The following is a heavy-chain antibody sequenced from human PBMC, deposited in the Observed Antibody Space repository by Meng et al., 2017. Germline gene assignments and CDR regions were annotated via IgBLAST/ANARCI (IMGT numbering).Heavy chain of an antibody. Sequence: QGQLRQSGPEVVKPGASLTVTCNVAGYTFTGTYWWRGRQAPREGLRWRGWNNTNSGSTNYTQSLQGRVTISVDLSNSKFSLRLFTVTAADTAVYFCARAQLNRLFDSWGQGALVTVSS. CDR2: NTNSGST. CDR3: ARAQLNRLFDS. J-gene: IGHJ4*02. V-gene: IGHV4-4*01. D-gene: IGHD2-2*01. CDR1: GYTFTGTYW.